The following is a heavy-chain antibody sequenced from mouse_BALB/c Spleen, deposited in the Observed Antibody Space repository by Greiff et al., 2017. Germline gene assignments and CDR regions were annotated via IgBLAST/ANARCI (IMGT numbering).Heavy chain of an antibody. CDR3: ATIYDGYYGGFAY. Sequence: VKLVESGGGLVKPGGSLKLSCAASGFTFSSYAMSWVRQTPEKRLEWVASISSGGSTYYPDSVKGRFTISRDNARNILYLQMSSLRSEDTAMYYCATIYDGYYGGFAYWGQGTLVTVSA. D-gene: IGHD2-3*01. CDR2: ISSGGST. CDR1: GFTFSSYA. V-gene: IGHV5-6-5*01. J-gene: IGHJ3*01.